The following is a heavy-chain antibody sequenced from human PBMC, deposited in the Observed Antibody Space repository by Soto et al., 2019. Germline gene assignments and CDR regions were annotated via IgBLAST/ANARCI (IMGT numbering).Heavy chain of an antibody. J-gene: IGHJ4*02. CDR3: AKGSEAYYYGSGSSIGADY. Sequence: GGSLRLSCAASGFVFSSYGMHWVRQAPGKGLEWVAVIWYDGSNKYYTDSVKGRFTISKDNSKSTLYLQMNSLSAEDTALYYCAKGSEAYYYGSGSSIGADYWGQGTLVTVSS. CDR2: IWYDGSNK. CDR1: GFVFSSYG. D-gene: IGHD3-10*01. V-gene: IGHV3-33*06.